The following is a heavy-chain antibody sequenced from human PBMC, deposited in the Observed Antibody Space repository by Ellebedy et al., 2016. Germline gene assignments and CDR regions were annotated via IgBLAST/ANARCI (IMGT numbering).Heavy chain of an antibody. CDR2: IAHDESHS. Sequence: HTGGSLRLSCSASGFTFSNYWMHWVRQVPGKGLVWLSNIAHDESHSNYADFVKGRFTVSRDNAKNTLYLEINSMTDADTAVYYCAKETASQRSGNLGDLDVWGQGTMVTVSP. D-gene: IGHD1-26*01. J-gene: IGHJ3*01. V-gene: IGHV3-74*01. CDR3: AKETASQRSGNLGDLDV. CDR1: GFTFSNYW.